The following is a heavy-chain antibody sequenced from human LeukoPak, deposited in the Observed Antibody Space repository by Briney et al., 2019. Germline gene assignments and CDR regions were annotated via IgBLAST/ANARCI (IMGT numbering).Heavy chain of an antibody. CDR3: AGGPDED. Sequence: GRSLRLSCAASGFTFDDYAMHWVRQAPGKGLEWVSGISWNSGSIGYADSVKGRFTISRDNAKNSLYLQMNSLRAEDTAVYYCAGGPDEDWGQGTLVTVSS. V-gene: IGHV3-9*01. J-gene: IGHJ4*02. CDR1: GFTFDDYA. CDR2: ISWNSGSI. D-gene: IGHD3-16*01.